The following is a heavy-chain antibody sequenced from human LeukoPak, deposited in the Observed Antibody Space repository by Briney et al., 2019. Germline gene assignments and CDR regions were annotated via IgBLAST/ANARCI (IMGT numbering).Heavy chain of an antibody. CDR3: ARGPYNWNYVRLKLFDY. J-gene: IGHJ4*02. CDR1: GGSFSGYY. D-gene: IGHD1-7*01. Sequence: SESLSLTCAVYGGSFSGYYWSWIRQPPGKGLEWIGEINHSGSTNYNPSLKSRVTISVDTSKNQFSLKLSSVTAADTAVYYCARGPYNWNYVRLKLFDYWGQGTLVTVSS. V-gene: IGHV4-34*01. CDR2: INHSGST.